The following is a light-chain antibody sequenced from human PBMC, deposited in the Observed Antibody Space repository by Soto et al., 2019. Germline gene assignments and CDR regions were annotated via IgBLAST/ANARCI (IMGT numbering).Light chain of an antibody. CDR2: EAS. J-gene: IGKJ5*01. Sequence: TQSPSSLSASVGDRVTITCRASQSISSYLNWYQQKPGQAPGLLIYEASTRAAGIPARFSGSGSGTDFTLTINSLEPEDFAVYYCQQRSNWPPITFGQGTRLEIK. CDR1: QSISSY. V-gene: IGKV3-11*01. CDR3: QQRSNWPPIT.